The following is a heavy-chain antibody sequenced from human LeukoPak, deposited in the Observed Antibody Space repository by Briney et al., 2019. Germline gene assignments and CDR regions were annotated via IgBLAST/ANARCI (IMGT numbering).Heavy chain of an antibody. CDR2: ISSSSSYI. Sequence: GGSLRLSCAASGFTFSSYSMNWVRQAPGKGLEWVSSISSSSSYIYYAGSVKGRFTISRDNAKNSLYLQMNSLRAEDTAVYYCARDNAAAAGTRFDYWGQGTLVTVSS. CDR1: GFTFSSYS. D-gene: IGHD6-13*01. V-gene: IGHV3-21*01. J-gene: IGHJ4*02. CDR3: ARDNAAAAGTRFDY.